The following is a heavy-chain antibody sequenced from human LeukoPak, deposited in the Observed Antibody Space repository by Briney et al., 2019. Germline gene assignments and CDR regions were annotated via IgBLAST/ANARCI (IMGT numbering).Heavy chain of an antibody. CDR2: IIPIFGTA. V-gene: IGHV1-69*06. CDR3: ATKKSGLPDHTFDY. CDR1: GGTFSSYA. D-gene: IGHD3-10*01. Sequence: ASVKVSCKASGGTFSSYAISWVRQAPGQGLEWMGGIIPIFGTASYAQKYQGRVTMTEDTSTDTAYMELSSLRSEDTAVYYCATKKSGLPDHTFDYWGQGTLVTVSS. J-gene: IGHJ4*02.